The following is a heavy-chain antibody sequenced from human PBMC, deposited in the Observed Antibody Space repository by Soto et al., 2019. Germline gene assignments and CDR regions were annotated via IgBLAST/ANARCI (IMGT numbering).Heavy chain of an antibody. V-gene: IGHV4-34*01. J-gene: IGHJ6*02. Sequence: SETLSLTCAVYGGPFSGYYWSWIRQPPGKGLEWIGEINHSGSTNYNPSLKSRVTISVDTSKNQFSLKLSSVTAADTAVYYCARRLRNYYYYGMDVWGQGTTVTVSS. CDR3: ARRLRNYYYYGMDV. CDR2: INHSGST. CDR1: GGPFSGYY.